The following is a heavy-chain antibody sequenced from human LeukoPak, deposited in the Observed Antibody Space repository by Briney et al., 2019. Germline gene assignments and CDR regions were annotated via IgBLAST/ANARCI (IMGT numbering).Heavy chain of an antibody. CDR2: INHSGST. V-gene: IGHV4-34*01. J-gene: IGHJ6*02. D-gene: IGHD3-10*01. CDR1: GGSFSGYY. CDR3: ASGYYGSGSRPALLYYYYGMDV. Sequence: SETLSLTCAVYGGSFSGYYWSWIRQPTGKGLEWIGEINHSGSTNYNPSLKSRVTVSVDTSKNQFSLKLSSVTAADTAVYYCASGYYGSGSRPALLYYYYGMDVWGQGTTVTVSS.